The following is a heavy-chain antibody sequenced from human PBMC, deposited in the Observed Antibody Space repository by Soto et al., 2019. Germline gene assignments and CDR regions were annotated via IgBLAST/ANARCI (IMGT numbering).Heavy chain of an antibody. J-gene: IGHJ4*02. D-gene: IGHD2-15*01. CDR3: VLSPPGRLGCCLGGSYFYGY. V-gene: IGHV3-23*01. Sequence: PGGSLRLSCAASGFTFTSFALSWVRQAPGKGLEWVSALSGSGGITYYADSVKGRFTISRDNSRNTLYLQMSSLRAEDTAVYYCVLSPPGRLGCCLGGSYFYGYWGQGTLVTVSS. CDR1: GFTFTSFA. CDR2: LSGSGGIT.